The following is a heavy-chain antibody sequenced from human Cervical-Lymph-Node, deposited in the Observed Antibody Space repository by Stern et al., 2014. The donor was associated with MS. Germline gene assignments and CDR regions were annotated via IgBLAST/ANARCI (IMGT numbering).Heavy chain of an antibody. J-gene: IGHJ4*02. CDR2: ISGSGGST. CDR1: GFTFSSYA. V-gene: IGHV3-23*04. Sequence: VQLEESGGGLVQPGGSLRLSCAASGFTFSSYAMSWVRQAPGKGLEWVSAISGSGGSTYYADSVKGRFTISRDNSKNTLYLQMNSLRAEDTAVYYCAKPRAGVVATILYYFDYWGQGTLVTVSS. CDR3: AKPRAGVVATILYYFDY. D-gene: IGHD5-12*01.